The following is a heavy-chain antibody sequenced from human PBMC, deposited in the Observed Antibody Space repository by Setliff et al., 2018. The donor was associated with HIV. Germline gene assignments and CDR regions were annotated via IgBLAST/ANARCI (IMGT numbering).Heavy chain of an antibody. Sequence: KPSETLSLTCTFSTGSISRYYWNLIRKPPGKGLEWIGYIYYSGSTNYNPSLKSLVTISLDTSKNQFSLNLSSVTAADTAVYYCARANSIKGYSYGPDAFDIWGQGTMVTVSS. CDR3: ARANSIKGYSYGPDAFDI. V-gene: IGHV4-59*01. D-gene: IGHD5-18*01. J-gene: IGHJ3*02. CDR2: IYYSGST. CDR1: TGSISRYY.